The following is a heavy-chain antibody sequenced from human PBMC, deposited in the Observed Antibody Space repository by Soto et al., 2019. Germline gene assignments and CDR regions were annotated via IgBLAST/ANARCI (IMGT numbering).Heavy chain of an antibody. Sequence: SETLSLTCTVSGGSISSYYWSWIRQSPGKRLEWIAYVSYTGSTNYNPSLQSRVTISVDRSRNQFSLKLNSVTAADTAVYYCARVRREFDTSGPVDYWGQGTLVTVSS. CDR3: ARVRREFDTSGPVDY. D-gene: IGHD3-10*01. CDR1: GGSISSYY. CDR2: VSYTGST. J-gene: IGHJ4*02. V-gene: IGHV4-59*12.